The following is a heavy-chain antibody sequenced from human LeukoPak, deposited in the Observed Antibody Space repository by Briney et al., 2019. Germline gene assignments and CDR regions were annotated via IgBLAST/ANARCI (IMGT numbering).Heavy chain of an antibody. Sequence: PSETLSLTCTVSGGSISSSSYYWGWIRQPPGKGLEWIGSIYYSGSTYYNPSLKSRATISVDTSKNQFSLKLRSVTAADTAVYFCAKILGSDYGMDVWGQGTTVTVSS. V-gene: IGHV4-39*01. D-gene: IGHD6-25*01. CDR1: GGSISSSSYY. J-gene: IGHJ6*02. CDR3: AKILGSDYGMDV. CDR2: IYYSGST.